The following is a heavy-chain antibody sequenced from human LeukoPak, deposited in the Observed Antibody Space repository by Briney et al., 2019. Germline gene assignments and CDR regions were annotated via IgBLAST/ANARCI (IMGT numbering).Heavy chain of an antibody. Sequence: ASVKVSCKASGYTFTSYGISWVRQAPGQGLEWMGWISAYNGNTNYAQKLQGRVTMTTDTSTSTAYMELRSLRSDDTAVFYCARGDYYGSPKVVAAWGQGTLVTVSS. D-gene: IGHD3-10*01. V-gene: IGHV1-18*01. CDR2: ISAYNGNT. J-gene: IGHJ5*02. CDR1: GYTFTSYG. CDR3: ARGDYYGSPKVVAA.